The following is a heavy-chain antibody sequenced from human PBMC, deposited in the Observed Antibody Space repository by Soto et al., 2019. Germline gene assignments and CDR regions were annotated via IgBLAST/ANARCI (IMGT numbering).Heavy chain of an antibody. Sequence: EVQLLESGGGLVQPGGSLRLSCAASGFTFSSYAMSWVRQAPGKGLEWVSAISGSGGSTYYADSVKGRFTISRDNSKNTLYLQMNSLRAEDTAVYYCAEDFGTVTTVFDWFDPWGQGTLVTVSS. D-gene: IGHD4-17*01. CDR3: AEDFGTVTTVFDWFDP. CDR2: ISGSGGST. J-gene: IGHJ5*02. CDR1: GFTFSSYA. V-gene: IGHV3-23*01.